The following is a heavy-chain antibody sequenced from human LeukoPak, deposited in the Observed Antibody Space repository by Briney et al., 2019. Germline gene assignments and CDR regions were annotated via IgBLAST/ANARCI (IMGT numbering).Heavy chain of an antibody. CDR1: GFTVSSNY. V-gene: IGHV3-53*01. Sequence: PGGSLRLSCAASGFTVSSNYMSWVRQAPGKGLEWVSVIYSGGSTYYADIVKGRFTISRDNAKNSLYLQMNSLRDEDTALYYCARDRDYAFDYWGQGTLVTVSS. CDR2: IYSGGST. CDR3: ARDRDYAFDY. D-gene: IGHD4-17*01. J-gene: IGHJ4*02.